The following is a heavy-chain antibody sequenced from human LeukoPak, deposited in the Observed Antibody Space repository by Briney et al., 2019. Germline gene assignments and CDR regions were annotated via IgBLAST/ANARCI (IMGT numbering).Heavy chain of an antibody. CDR3: AKYYGDYPTGD. CDR2: INHSGST. D-gene: IGHD4-17*01. Sequence: SETLSLTCAVYGGSFSGYYWSWIRQPPGKGLEWIGEINHSGSTNYNPSLKSRVTISVDTSKNQFSLKLSSVTAADTAVYYCAKYYGDYPTGDWGQGTLVTVSS. J-gene: IGHJ4*02. V-gene: IGHV4-34*01. CDR1: GGSFSGYY.